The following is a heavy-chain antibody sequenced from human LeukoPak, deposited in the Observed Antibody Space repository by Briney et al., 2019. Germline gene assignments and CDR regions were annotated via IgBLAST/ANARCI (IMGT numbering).Heavy chain of an antibody. CDR2: IFTSGNT. J-gene: IGHJ6*04. CDR3: ARLSGPALCGSGSHFVDV. Sequence: SETLSLTCTVSGASISSGIYYWTWIRQPAGKGLEWIGRIFTSGNTNYNPSLRGRVAISFDMSKNQFSLNLSSVTAADTAVYYCARLSGPALCGSGSHFVDVWGKGTTVTVSS. D-gene: IGHD3-10*01. V-gene: IGHV4-61*02. CDR1: GASISSGIYY.